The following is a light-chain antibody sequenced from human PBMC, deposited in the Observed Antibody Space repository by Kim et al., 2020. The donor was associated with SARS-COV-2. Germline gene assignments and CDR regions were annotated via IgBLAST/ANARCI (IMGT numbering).Light chain of an antibody. J-gene: IGLJ3*02. CDR3: VSWDDSLNGPL. Sequence: GQRVTISCAGSSSNIGSNTVNWYQQLPGAAPKRLIYGNDQRPSGVPDRFSASKSDTSASLAISGLRSEDEATYYCVSWDDSLNGPLFGGGTQLTVL. CDR1: SSNIGSNT. V-gene: IGLV1-44*01. CDR2: GND.